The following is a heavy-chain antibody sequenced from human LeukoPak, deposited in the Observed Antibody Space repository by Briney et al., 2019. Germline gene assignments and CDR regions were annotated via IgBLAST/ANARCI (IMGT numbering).Heavy chain of an antibody. CDR1: GATFSSYA. J-gene: IGHJ6*02. V-gene: IGHV1-69*01. D-gene: IGHD5-18*01. CDR3: ANTGRGDYYGMDV. CDR2: IIPIFGTA. Sequence: ASVKVSCKASGATFSSYAISWVRQAPGQGLEWMGGIIPIFGTANYAQKFQGRVTITADESTSTACMELSSLRSEDTAVYYCANTGRGDYYGMDVWGQGTTVTVSS.